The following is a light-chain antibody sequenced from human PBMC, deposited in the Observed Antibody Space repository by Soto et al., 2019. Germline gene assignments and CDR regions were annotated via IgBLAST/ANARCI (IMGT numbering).Light chain of an antibody. CDR3: QQYGGSGT. J-gene: IGKJ4*02. Sequence: ENAMTRSPVTXSLSPRERAPPPCRDSQSVSNNCLAWYKQKTGKXPXXXIYGAYNRATGISDRFSGSGYGTDLTLTISRLENEDFAVYYCQQYGGSGTVGEGTKVDI. CDR1: QSVSNNC. V-gene: IGKV3-20*01. CDR2: GAY.